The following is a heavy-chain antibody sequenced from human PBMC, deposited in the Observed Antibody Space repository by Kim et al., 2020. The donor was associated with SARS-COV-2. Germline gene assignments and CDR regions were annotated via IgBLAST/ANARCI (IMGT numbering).Heavy chain of an antibody. D-gene: IGHD3-22*01. CDR2: INHSGST. V-gene: IGHV4-34*01. CDR1: GGSFSGYY. Sequence: SETLSLTCAVYGGSFSGYYWSWIRQPPGKGLEWIGEINHSGSTNYNPSLKSRVTISVDTSKKQFSLKLSSVTAADTAVYYCARVIRLTMIVRFDPWGQGTLVTVSS. CDR3: ARVIRLTMIVRFDP. J-gene: IGHJ5*02.